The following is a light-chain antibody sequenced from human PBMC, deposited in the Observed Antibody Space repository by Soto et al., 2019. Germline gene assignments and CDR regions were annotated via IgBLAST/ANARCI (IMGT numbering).Light chain of an antibody. CDR1: QSLLYRYNNKNY. Sequence: DIVMTQSPDSLAVSQGERATISCKSSQSLLYRYNNKNYLAWYQQKPGQSPKLLLYWASTRESGVPDRFSGSGSGTDFTLSISSLQAEDVAVYFCQQYSNPPWTFGQGTKVDIK. CDR2: WAS. CDR3: QQYSNPPWT. V-gene: IGKV4-1*01. J-gene: IGKJ1*01.